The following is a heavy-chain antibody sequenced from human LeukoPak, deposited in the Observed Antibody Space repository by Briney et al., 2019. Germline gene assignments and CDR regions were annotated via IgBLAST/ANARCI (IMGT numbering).Heavy chain of an antibody. D-gene: IGHD3-3*01. V-gene: IGHV3-23*01. Sequence: GGSLRLSCAASGFTFSSYAMSWVRQASGKGLEWVSAIGGSGGSTYYADSVKGRFTISRDNSKNTLYLQMNSLRAEDTAVYYCAKGNTIFGVVILSWGQGTMVTVSS. CDR3: AKGNTIFGVVILS. J-gene: IGHJ3*01. CDR1: GFTFSSYA. CDR2: IGGSGGST.